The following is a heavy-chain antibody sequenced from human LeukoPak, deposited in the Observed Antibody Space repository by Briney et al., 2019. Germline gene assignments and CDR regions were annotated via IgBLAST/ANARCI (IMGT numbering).Heavy chain of an antibody. J-gene: IGHJ4*02. Sequence: PSETLSLTCTVSGGSISSSSYYWGWIRQPPGKGLEWIGSIYYSGSTNYNPSLKSRVAISADRSKNQFSLKLSSVTAADTAVYYCARDGDSSGWTRSDYWGQGTLVTVSS. CDR1: GGSISSSSYY. D-gene: IGHD6-19*01. V-gene: IGHV4-39*07. CDR3: ARDGDSSGWTRSDY. CDR2: IYYSGST.